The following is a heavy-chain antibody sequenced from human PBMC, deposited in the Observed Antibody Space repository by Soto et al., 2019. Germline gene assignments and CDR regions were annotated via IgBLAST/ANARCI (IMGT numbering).Heavy chain of an antibody. J-gene: IGHJ4*02. CDR1: GFTFSSYG. CDR3: ARDRYSSRGWCDY. V-gene: IGHV3-33*01. CDR2: IWYDGSNK. D-gene: IGHD6-19*01. Sequence: GGSLRLSCAASGFTFSSYGMHWVRQAPGKGLEWVAVIWYDGSNKYYADSVKGRFTISRDNSKNTLYLQMNSLRAEDTAVYYCARDRYSSRGWCDYWGQRTLDTGSA.